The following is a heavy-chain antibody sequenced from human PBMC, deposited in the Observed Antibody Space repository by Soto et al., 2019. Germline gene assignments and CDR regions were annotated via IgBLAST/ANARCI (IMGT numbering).Heavy chain of an antibody. Sequence: GGSLRLSYAASGFAFSSYDMHWVRQAPGRGLEWVSVIGTAGDTSYRGSVKGRFTISREKANNSLYLQMNSLLAGDTAVYYCARGFGSFYYMDVWGKGTTVIV. V-gene: IGHV3-13*01. CDR1: GFAFSSYD. J-gene: IGHJ6*03. CDR3: ARGFGSFYYMDV. D-gene: IGHD3-10*01. CDR2: IGTAGDT.